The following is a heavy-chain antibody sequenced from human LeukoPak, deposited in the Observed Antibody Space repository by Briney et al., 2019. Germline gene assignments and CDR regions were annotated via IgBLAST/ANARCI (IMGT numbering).Heavy chain of an antibody. CDR1: GGSMSNYC. CDR3: ARGISPVTTDPFDY. Sequence: SETLSLTCTVSGGSMSNYCWSWIRQPPGKGLEWIGYIYYSGSTNYNPSLKSRVTISVDTSKNQFSLKLSSVTAADTAVYYCARGISPVTTDPFDYWGQGTPVTVSS. J-gene: IGHJ4*02. D-gene: IGHD4-17*01. CDR2: IYYSGST. V-gene: IGHV4-59*01.